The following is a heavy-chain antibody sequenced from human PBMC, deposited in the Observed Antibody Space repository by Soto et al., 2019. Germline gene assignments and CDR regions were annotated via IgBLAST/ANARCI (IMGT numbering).Heavy chain of an antibody. D-gene: IGHD2-2*01. CDR1: GDTFSSYA. Sequence: QVQLVQSGAEVKKPGSSVKVSCKASGDTFSSYAISWVRQAPGQGLEWMGGIIPIFGTANYAQQFQGRVTITADESTSTDYMELSSLRSEDTAVYYCARGVVPAANEEYYFDYWGQGTLVTVSS. J-gene: IGHJ4*02. CDR2: IIPIFGTA. CDR3: ARGVVPAANEEYYFDY. V-gene: IGHV1-69*01.